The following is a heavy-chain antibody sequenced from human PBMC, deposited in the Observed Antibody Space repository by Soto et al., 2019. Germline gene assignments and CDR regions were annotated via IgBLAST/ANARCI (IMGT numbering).Heavy chain of an antibody. CDR3: ARGVWIADTATGCDY. V-gene: IGHV6-1*01. D-gene: IGHD2-15*01. Sequence: VQLQQSGPGVVKPSQTLSLTCAISGDSVSSNSAAWNWIRQSSSRGLEWLGRTYYRSKWYNDYAISVNSRITISTDTSKNQFSLQLNSVTPEDTAVYYCARGVWIADTATGCDYWGQGVLVTVSS. CDR1: GDSVSSNSAA. CDR2: TYYRSKWYN. J-gene: IGHJ4*02.